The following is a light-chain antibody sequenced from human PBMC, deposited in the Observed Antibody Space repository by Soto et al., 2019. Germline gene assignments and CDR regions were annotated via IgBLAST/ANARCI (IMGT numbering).Light chain of an antibody. CDR1: QSVSSSN. CDR3: QQYGTSPRT. J-gene: IGKJ1*01. Sequence: EIVLTQSPGTLSLSPGERATLSCRAGQSVSSSNLAWYQQKPGQAPRLLIYGASSRATGIPDRFSGSGSGTDFTLTISRLETEDFVVYYCQQYGTSPRTFGQGTKVDIK. CDR2: GAS. V-gene: IGKV3-20*01.